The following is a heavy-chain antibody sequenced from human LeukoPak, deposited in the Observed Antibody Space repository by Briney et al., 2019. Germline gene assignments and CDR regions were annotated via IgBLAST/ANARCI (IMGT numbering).Heavy chain of an antibody. Sequence: GGSLRLSCTASGFTFGDYAMSWVRQAPGKGLEWVGFIRSKAYGGTTEYAASVKGRFTISRDDSKSIAYLQMNSLKTEDTAVCYCTRDWRDYGDYGDAFDIWGQGTMVTVSS. J-gene: IGHJ3*02. CDR3: TRDWRDYGDYGDAFDI. CDR1: GFTFGDYA. CDR2: IRSKAYGGTT. V-gene: IGHV3-49*04. D-gene: IGHD4-17*01.